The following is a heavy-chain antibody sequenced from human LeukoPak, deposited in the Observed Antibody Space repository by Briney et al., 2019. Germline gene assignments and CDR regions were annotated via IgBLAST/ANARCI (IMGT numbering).Heavy chain of an antibody. J-gene: IGHJ4*02. Sequence: PSQTLSLTCTVSGASISSGYYYWTWIRQHPGKGLECIGYIYRNGNTHYHPSLKSRVTISLDTSENQFSLNLRSVTAADTAVYYCARGIYHNSSGYQDYWGQGTLVTVSS. CDR1: GASISSGYYY. D-gene: IGHD3-22*01. CDR2: IYRNGNT. V-gene: IGHV4-31*03. CDR3: ARGIYHNSSGYQDY.